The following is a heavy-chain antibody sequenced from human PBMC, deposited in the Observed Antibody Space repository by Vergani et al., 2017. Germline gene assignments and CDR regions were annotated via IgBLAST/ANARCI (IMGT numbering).Heavy chain of an antibody. CDR2: INSDGTST. CDR1: GFTFSSYW. CDR3: ARDLLPNYDFWSGYSHAYYYYYGMDV. J-gene: IGHJ6*02. V-gene: IGHV3-74*01. D-gene: IGHD3-3*01. Sequence: EVQLVESGGGLVQPGGSLRLSCAASGFTFSSYWMHWVRQAPGKGLVWVSRINSDGTSTSYAVSVKGRFTISRDKAKNTLYLQMNSLRAEDTAVYYCARDLLPNYDFWSGYSHAYYYYYGMDVWGQGP.